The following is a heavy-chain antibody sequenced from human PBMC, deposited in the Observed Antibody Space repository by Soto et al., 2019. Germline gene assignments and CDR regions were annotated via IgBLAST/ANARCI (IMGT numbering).Heavy chain of an antibody. V-gene: IGHV3-64*01. J-gene: IGHJ3*02. CDR3: AKDLITGNGLFDAFDI. CDR1: GFTLRHYV. D-gene: IGHD1-20*01. CDR2: LDGGRT. Sequence: GGSLRLSCAASGFTLRHYVLYWIRQAPGKGLEHVSTLDGGRTSYANSVKGRFTMSTDDSENTLYLQMGSLRPEDTAVYYCAKDLITGNGLFDAFDIRGQGTMVTVSS.